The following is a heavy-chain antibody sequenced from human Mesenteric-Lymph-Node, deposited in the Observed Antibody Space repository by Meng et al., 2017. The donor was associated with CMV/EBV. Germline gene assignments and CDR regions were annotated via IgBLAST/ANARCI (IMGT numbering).Heavy chain of an antibody. Sequence: FPFRVFSMGRIRRSPGKGLEWVSYIGSSGDPLFCADSVKGQFTISRDNAKASRYMQVNGLRADDAAVYYCARGGGDMVRGALGYFDLWGRGTLVTVSS. CDR1: FPFRVFS. D-gene: IGHD3-10*01. J-gene: IGHJ2*01. CDR3: ARGGGDMVRGALGYFDL. V-gene: IGHV3-11*01. CDR2: IGSSGDPL.